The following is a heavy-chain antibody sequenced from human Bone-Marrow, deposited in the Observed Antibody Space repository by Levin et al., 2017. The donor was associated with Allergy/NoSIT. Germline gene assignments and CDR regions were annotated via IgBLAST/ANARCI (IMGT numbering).Heavy chain of an antibody. CDR2: INPVNGNT. J-gene: IGHJ5*02. D-gene: IGHD5-12*01. CDR3: AREVIPRGSSRQWLPLDWFDP. CDR1: GYGFTHYA. Sequence: ASVKVSCKASGYGFTHYAIHWVRQAPGQRLEWMGWINPVNGNTKYSQNFQGRVTITKDTSASTVYVELSSLRSEDTAVYYCAREVIPRGSSRQWLPLDWFDPWGQGTLVTVSS. V-gene: IGHV1-3*01.